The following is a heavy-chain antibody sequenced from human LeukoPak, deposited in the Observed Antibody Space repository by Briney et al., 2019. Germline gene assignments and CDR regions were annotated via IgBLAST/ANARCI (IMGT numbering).Heavy chain of an antibody. V-gene: IGHV4-61*02. J-gene: IGHJ3*02. CDR1: GGSISSGSYY. Sequence: SQTLSLTCTVSGGSISSGSYYWSWIRQPAGKGLEWIGRIYTSGSTNYNPSLKSRVTISVDTSKNQFSLKLSSVTAADTAVYYCAREPPRHYDFSLWDAFDIWGQGTMVTVSS. CDR2: IYTSGST. D-gene: IGHD3-3*01. CDR3: AREPPRHYDFSLWDAFDI.